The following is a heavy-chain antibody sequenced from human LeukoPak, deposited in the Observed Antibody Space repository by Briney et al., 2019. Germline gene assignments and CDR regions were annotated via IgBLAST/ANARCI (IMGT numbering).Heavy chain of an antibody. Sequence: PSETLSLTCTVSGGSISSDNYYGNWIRQPAGKGLEWMGRIYTSGGTNYNPSLKTRVTISIDTSKNQFSLKLTSVTAADTAVYYCLLRRDGYTHFDYWGQGTLVTVSS. J-gene: IGHJ4*02. V-gene: IGHV4-61*02. CDR2: IYTSGGT. D-gene: IGHD5-24*01. CDR3: LLRRDGYTHFDY. CDR1: GGSISSDNYY.